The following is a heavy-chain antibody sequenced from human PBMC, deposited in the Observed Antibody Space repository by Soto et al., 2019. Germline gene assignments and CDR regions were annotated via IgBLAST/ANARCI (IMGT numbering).Heavy chain of an antibody. Sequence: QITLKESGPTLVKPTQTLTLTCTFSGFSLSSTRMAVGWIRQPPGKALEWLALIYWDDDKRYSPFLKSRLTIXXXTXXNRVVLTMSNMDPVDTARYYCAHIVVAGLGYYFDYWGQGTLVTVSS. CDR3: AHIVVAGLGYYFDY. CDR1: GFSLSSTRMA. V-gene: IGHV2-5*02. CDR2: IYWDDDK. D-gene: IGHD6-19*01. J-gene: IGHJ4*02.